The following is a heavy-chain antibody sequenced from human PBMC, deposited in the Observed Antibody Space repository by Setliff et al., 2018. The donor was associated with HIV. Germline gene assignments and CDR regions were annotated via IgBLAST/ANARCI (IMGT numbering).Heavy chain of an antibody. CDR2: IYYSGRT. CDR1: GGSIGSYY. J-gene: IGHJ6*04. D-gene: IGHD2-15*01. V-gene: IGHV4-59*01. CDR3: ARGWELLPYWALNV. Sequence: SETLSLTCIVSGGSIGSYYWNWIRQPPGKGLEWIGYIYYSGRTDYNPSFRRRASISLDTSKNQFSLKLNSVTAADSAIYYCARGWELLPYWALNVWGKGTTVTVSS.